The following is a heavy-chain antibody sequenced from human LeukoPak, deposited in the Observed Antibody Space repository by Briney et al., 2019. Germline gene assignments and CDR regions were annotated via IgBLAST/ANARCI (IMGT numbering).Heavy chain of an antibody. J-gene: IGHJ3*02. CDR1: GGSISSSSYY. D-gene: IGHD3-16*01. CDR2: IYYSGST. V-gene: IGHV4-39*02. CDR3: ARDGSYDKDAFDI. Sequence: KPSETLSLTCTVSGGSISSSSYYCGWIRQPPGKGLEWIGSIYYSGSTYYNPSLKSRVTISVDTPKNQFSLKLSSVTAADTAVYYCARDGSYDKDAFDIWGQGTMVTVSS.